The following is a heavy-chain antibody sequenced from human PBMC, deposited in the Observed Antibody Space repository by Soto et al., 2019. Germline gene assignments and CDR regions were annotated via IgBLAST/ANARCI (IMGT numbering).Heavy chain of an antibody. Sequence: QVQLVQSGAEVKKPGASVKVSCKASGYTFTSYYMHWVRQSPAQGLEWEGIINPCGGSTSYAQKFQGRVTMTRDTSTSTVYMELSRLRAEDTAVYYCASTGTWNDCWGQGTLVTVPS. CDR3: ASTGTWNDC. CDR2: INPCGGST. V-gene: IGHV1-46*03. CDR1: GYTFTSYY. J-gene: IGHJ4*02. D-gene: IGHD1-1*01.